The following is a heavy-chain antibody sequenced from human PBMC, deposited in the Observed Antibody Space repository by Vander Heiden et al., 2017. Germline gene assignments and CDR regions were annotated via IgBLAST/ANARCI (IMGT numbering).Heavy chain of an antibody. D-gene: IGHD3-3*01. CDR3: ARVRYDFWSGYYGDY. CDR1: GSTFTSYV. Sequence: QVQLVQSGAEVKKPGASVKVSCKASGSTFTSYVIRWVRQAPGQGLEWMGGISAYNGNTNYAQKLQGRVTMTTDTSTSTAYMELRSLRSDDTAVYYCARVRYDFWSGYYGDYWGQGTLVTVSS. J-gene: IGHJ4*02. CDR2: ISAYNGNT. V-gene: IGHV1-18*01.